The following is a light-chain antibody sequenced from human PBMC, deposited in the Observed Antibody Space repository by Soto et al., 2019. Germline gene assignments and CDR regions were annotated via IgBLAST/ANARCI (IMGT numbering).Light chain of an antibody. CDR3: QQYGSSPWT. Sequence: DIVMTQSPDSLAVSPGERATLSCRASQSVSSSYLAWYQQKPGQAPRLLIYGASSRATGIPDRFSGSGSGTDFTLTISRLEPEDFAVYYCQQYGSSPWTFGQGTKVDIK. V-gene: IGKV3-20*01. J-gene: IGKJ1*01. CDR2: GAS. CDR1: QSVSSSY.